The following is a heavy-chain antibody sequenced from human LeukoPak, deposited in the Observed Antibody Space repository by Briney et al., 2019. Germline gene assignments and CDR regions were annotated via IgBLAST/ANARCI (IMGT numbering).Heavy chain of an antibody. CDR1: GDSINSFY. D-gene: IGHD2-15*01. V-gene: IGHV4-59*08. J-gene: IGHJ4*02. CDR3: ARHPFATPFDH. CDR2: VFHTGDT. Sequence: PSETLSLTCAVSGDSINSFYWSWIRQPPEKGLEWIGYVFHTGDTNSNPSLKSRVTVSLDTSTSQVSLRLTSVTAADTAVYYCARHPFATPFDHWGRGILVTVSS.